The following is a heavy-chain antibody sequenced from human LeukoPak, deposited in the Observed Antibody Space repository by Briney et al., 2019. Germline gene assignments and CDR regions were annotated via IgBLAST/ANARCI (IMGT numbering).Heavy chain of an antibody. CDR1: GATVSTNY. J-gene: IGHJ4*02. CDR2: LYSGEFT. D-gene: IGHD5-12*01. Sequence: GGSLRLSCSLSGATVSTNYMSWVRQAPGKGLEWVSVLYSGEFTHYADSVKGRFTISRDNSRNTLYLQMNSQRVEDTAVYYCAKDPRYSGYDRWVAFDYWGQGTLVTVSS. CDR3: AKDPRYSGYDRWVAFDY. V-gene: IGHV3-66*01.